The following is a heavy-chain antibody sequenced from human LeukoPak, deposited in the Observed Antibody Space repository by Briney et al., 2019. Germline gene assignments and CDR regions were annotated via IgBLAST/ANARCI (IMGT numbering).Heavy chain of an antibody. D-gene: IGHD3-22*01. V-gene: IGHV3-30-3*01. Sequence: GRSLRLSCAVSGFTFSSYAMHWVRQAPGKGLEWVAVISYDGINKYYADSVKGRFTISRDNSKNTLYLQMNSPRAEDTAVYYCARALYYYDSSGYGPGFDYWGQGTLVTVSS. J-gene: IGHJ4*02. CDR1: GFTFSSYA. CDR2: ISYDGINK. CDR3: ARALYYYDSSGYGPGFDY.